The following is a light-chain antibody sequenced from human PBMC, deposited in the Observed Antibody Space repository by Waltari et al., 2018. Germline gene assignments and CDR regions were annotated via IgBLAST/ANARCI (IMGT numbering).Light chain of an antibody. V-gene: IGKV3-20*01. CDR3: QHYVSLPAT. CDR1: QSVSKY. CDR2: HAS. J-gene: IGKJ1*01. Sequence: EIVLTQSPGTLSLSPGERATLSCRASQSVSKYLAWYQQKPGQAPRLLIYHASTRAAGIPDRFSGSGYGTDFSLTISRLEAEDFAVYYCQHYVSLPATFGQGTKVGIK.